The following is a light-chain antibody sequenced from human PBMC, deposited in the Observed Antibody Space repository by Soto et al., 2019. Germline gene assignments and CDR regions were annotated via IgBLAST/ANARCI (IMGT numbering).Light chain of an antibody. J-gene: IGKJ1*01. V-gene: IGKV1-5*03. CDR2: KAS. CDR1: QGISSY. Sequence: DIQMPQSPSSLSASVGDRVTITCRASQGISSYLAWYQQKPGKAPKLLIYKASSLESGVPSRFSGSGSGTEFTLTLSSLQPDDFATYYCQQYNTYWTFGQGTKVDI. CDR3: QQYNTYWT.